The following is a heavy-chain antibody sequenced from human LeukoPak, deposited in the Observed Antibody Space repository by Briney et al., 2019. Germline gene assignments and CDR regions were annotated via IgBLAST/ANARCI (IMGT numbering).Heavy chain of an antibody. J-gene: IGHJ4*02. CDR3: ARGGVVVAATITS. Sequence: PGGSLRLSCAASGFTFSSYAMHWVRQAPGKGLESVAVISYDGSNKYYADSVKGRFTISRDNSKNTMYLQMNSLRAEDTAVYYCARGGVVVAATITSWGQGTLVTVSS. D-gene: IGHD2-15*01. V-gene: IGHV3-30*04. CDR1: GFTFSSYA. CDR2: ISYDGSNK.